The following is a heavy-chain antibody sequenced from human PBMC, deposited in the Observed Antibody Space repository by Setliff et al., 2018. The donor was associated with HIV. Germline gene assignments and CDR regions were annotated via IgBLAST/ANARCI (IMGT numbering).Heavy chain of an antibody. D-gene: IGHD6-19*01. J-gene: IGHJ4*02. CDR2: IIPILGTP. CDR1: GYTFTTYY. Sequence: SVKVSCKASGYTFTTYYIHWVRQAPGRGLEWMGGIIPILGTPNYAQKFQGRVKITADRATSTIYVEVNSLTFDDTAVIYCAREGGMYGSDHHFDSWGQGTPVTVSS. V-gene: IGHV1-69*10. CDR3: AREGGMYGSDHHFDS.